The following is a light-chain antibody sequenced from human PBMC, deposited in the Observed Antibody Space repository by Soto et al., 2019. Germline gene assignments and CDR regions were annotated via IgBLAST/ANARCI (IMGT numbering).Light chain of an antibody. J-gene: IGKJ3*01. V-gene: IGKV1-39*01. CDR2: AAS. CDR1: QSISSY. CDR3: QQSYSTPVFT. Sequence: IQMTQSPSSLSASVGDRVTITCRASQSISSYLNWYQQKPGKAPKLLIYAASSLQSGVPSRFSGSGSGTDFTLTIRSLQPEDFATYYCQQSYSTPVFTFGPGTKVDIK.